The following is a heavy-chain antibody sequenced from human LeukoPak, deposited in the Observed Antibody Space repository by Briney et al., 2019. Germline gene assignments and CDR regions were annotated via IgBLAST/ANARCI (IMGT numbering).Heavy chain of an antibody. CDR1: GFTFSNYN. Sequence: PGGSLRLSCAASGFTFSNYNMNWVRQAPGKAMEWVSYITSSGTYIFYADSVKGRFTISRDNAKNSLYLQMDSLGPEDTAVYYCAKDWEATMVRGVINGLFDYWGQGTLVTVSS. CDR3: AKDWEATMVRGVINGLFDY. D-gene: IGHD3-10*01. J-gene: IGHJ4*02. V-gene: IGHV3-21*04. CDR2: ITSSGTYI.